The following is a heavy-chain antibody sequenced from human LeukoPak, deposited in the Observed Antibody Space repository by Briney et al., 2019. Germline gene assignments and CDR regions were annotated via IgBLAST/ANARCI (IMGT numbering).Heavy chain of an antibody. Sequence: GGSLRLSCAASAFTFSSYWMHWLRQAPGKGLVWVSRINSDGISTSYADSVKGRFTISRDNAKNTLYLQMNSLRAEDTAVYYCAKGGATVIDYWGQGTLVTVSS. CDR3: AKGGATVIDY. J-gene: IGHJ4*02. CDR2: INSDGIST. D-gene: IGHD4-17*01. CDR1: AFTFSSYW. V-gene: IGHV3-74*01.